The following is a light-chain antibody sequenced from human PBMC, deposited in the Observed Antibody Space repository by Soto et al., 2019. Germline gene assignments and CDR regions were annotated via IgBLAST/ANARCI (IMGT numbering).Light chain of an antibody. CDR3: HQYNSWPRT. CDR2: GGS. Sequence: EIVMTQSPATLSVSPGERATLSCRASQSVSNNLAWYQQKPGQAPRLLFYGGSSRATDIPPMFSGRGSWTEFTLTISSLQSEDFAVYYCHQYNSWPRTFGQGTKLEIK. CDR1: QSVSNN. J-gene: IGKJ2*01. V-gene: IGKV3-15*01.